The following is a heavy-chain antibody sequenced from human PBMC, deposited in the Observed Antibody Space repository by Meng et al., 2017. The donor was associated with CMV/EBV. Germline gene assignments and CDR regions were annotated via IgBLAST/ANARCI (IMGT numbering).Heavy chain of an antibody. CDR3: SRGGKQLVLVPVYYYYGMDV. CDR2: ISSSGSTI. V-gene: IGHV3-48*03. Sequence: GESLKISCAASGFTFSSYEMNWVRQAPGKGLEWVSYISSSGSTIYYADSVKVRFTISRDNDKNSLYLKMNSQRAEDTAVYYCSRGGKQLVLVPVYYYYGMDVWGQGTTVTVSS. D-gene: IGHD6-13*01. CDR1: GFTFSSYE. J-gene: IGHJ6*02.